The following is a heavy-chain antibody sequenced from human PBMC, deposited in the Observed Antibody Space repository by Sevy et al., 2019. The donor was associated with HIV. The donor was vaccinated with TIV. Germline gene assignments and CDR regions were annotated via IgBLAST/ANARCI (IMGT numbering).Heavy chain of an antibody. CDR1: GFTFGDYC. J-gene: IGHJ4*02. V-gene: IGHV3-49*04. Sequence: GGSLRLSCTASGFTFGDYCMSWVRQAPGKGLEWVAFLKSDVYGGTVDHAASVRGRFVISRDDSKTIAYLQMNDLKTEDTGVYHCTRSKAAQSIFDYWGQGALVTVSS. D-gene: IGHD6-13*01. CDR2: LKSDVYGGTV. CDR3: TRSKAAQSIFDY.